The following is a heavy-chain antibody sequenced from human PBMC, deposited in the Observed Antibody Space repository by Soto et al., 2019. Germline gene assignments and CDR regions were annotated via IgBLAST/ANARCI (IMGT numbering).Heavy chain of an antibody. Sequence: GGSLRLSCAASGFTFSNAWMNWVRQAPGKGLEWVGRIKSKTDGGTTDYAAPVKGRFTISRDDSKNTLYLQMNSLKTEDTAVYYCTTDVVTMVRGVSSTLYYYYGMDVWGQGTTVTVSS. CDR3: TTDVVTMVRGVSSTLYYYYGMDV. J-gene: IGHJ6*02. CDR2: IKSKTDGGTT. V-gene: IGHV3-15*07. CDR1: GFTFSNAW. D-gene: IGHD3-10*01.